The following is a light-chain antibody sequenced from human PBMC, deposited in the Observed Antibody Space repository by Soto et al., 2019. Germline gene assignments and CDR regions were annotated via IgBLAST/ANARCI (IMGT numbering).Light chain of an antibody. CDR1: QDISNY. V-gene: IGKV1-33*01. CDR3: QQYDNLPRT. Sequence: DIQMTQSPSSLSASVGDRVTITCQASQDISNYLNWYQQKPGKAPKLLIYDASNLETGVPSRFSGSGSGTDFTFTISSLQPEDIATYYCQQYDNLPRTVGGGTNVDIK. J-gene: IGKJ4*01. CDR2: DAS.